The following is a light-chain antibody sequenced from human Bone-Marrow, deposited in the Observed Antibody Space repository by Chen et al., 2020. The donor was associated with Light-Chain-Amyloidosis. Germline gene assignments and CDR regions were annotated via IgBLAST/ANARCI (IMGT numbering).Light chain of an antibody. CDR3: PAWEGSPSGYV. V-gene: IGLV1-47*01. J-gene: IGLJ1*01. Sequence: QSVLTQPPSASGTPGQRATISCSGASSNIGINYVYWYQHFPGAAPNHLIHRNNQRTSGVPSLFSASESGPSTILAITAPRSGDNAAYYSPAWEGSPSGYVLGTETTVIVL. CDR1: SSNIGINY. CDR2: RNN.